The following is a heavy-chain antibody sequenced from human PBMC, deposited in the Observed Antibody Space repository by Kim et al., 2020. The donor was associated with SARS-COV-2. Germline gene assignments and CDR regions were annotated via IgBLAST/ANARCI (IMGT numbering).Heavy chain of an antibody. V-gene: IGHV4-39*01. CDR3: ARGGVVLRFLEWLSDHDNWFDP. CDR1: GGSISSSSYY. Sequence: SETLSLTCTVSGGSISSSSYYWGWIRQPPGKGLEWIGSIYYSGSTYYNPSLKSRVTISVDTSKNQFSLKLSSVTAADTAVYYCARGGVVLRFLEWLSDHDNWFDPWGQGTLVTVSS. CDR2: IYYSGST. J-gene: IGHJ5*02. D-gene: IGHD3-3*01.